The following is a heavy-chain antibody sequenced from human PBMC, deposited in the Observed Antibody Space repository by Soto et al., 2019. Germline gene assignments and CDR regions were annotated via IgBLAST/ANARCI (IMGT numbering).Heavy chain of an antibody. CDR2: IYSDGTT. CDR3: AILSN. D-gene: IGHD6-6*01. Sequence: VGSLRLSCGASGFTVSSNYMNWVRQAPGKGLEWLSIIYSDGTTYYADSVKGRFTISRDNFKNTLYLQMNNLRAEDTAVYYCAILSNWGQGTLVTVSS. J-gene: IGHJ4*02. V-gene: IGHV3-53*01. CDR1: GFTVSSNY.